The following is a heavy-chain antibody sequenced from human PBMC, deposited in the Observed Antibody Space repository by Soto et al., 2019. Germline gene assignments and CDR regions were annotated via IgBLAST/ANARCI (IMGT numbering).Heavy chain of an antibody. V-gene: IGHV3-11*01. CDR1: GFTFSDYY. CDR2: ISSSGSAI. Sequence: QVQLVESGGGLVKPGGSLRLSCAASGFTFSDYYMSWIRQAPGMGLEWVSHISSSGSAIYYADSVKGRFTISRDNAENSLYLQMNSLRAEDTAVYYCAKSIISRPGYQHHYMDVWGKGTTVTVSS. CDR3: AKSIISRPGYQHHYMDV. J-gene: IGHJ6*03. D-gene: IGHD2-2*01.